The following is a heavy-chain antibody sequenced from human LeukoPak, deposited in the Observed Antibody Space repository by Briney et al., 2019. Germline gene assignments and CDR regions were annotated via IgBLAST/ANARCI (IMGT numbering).Heavy chain of an antibody. CDR2: INPSGGST. CDR3: ARSGSSSGSHWYFDL. D-gene: IGHD3-22*01. V-gene: IGHV1-46*01. Sequence: ASVTVSCKASGYTFTSYYMHWVRQAPGQGLEWVGVINPSGGSTGYAQSFQGRVTIIRDTSTSTVSMELSSLRFEDTAVYYCARSGSSSGSHWYFDLWGRGTLVTVSS. J-gene: IGHJ2*01. CDR1: GYTFTSYY.